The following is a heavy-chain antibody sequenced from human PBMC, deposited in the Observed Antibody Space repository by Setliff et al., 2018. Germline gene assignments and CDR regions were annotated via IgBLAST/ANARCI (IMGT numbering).Heavy chain of an antibody. CDR1: GGTFSSYA. CDR3: ARDSRGLVPAAIEGSYYYYGMDF. J-gene: IGHJ6*02. V-gene: IGHV1-69*13. CDR2: IIPIFGTA. Sequence: GASVKVSCKASGGTFSSYAISWVRQAPGQGLEWMGGIIPIFGTANYAQKFQGRVTITADESTSTAYMELSSLRSEDTAVYYCARDSRGLVPAAIEGSYYYYGMDFWGQGTTVTVSS. D-gene: IGHD2-2*02.